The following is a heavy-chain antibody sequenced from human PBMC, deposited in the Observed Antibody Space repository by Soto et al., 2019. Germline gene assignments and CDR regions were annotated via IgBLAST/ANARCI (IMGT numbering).Heavy chain of an antibody. V-gene: IGHV1-46*01. J-gene: IGHJ4*02. CDR3: ARAGYCSGGTCFHGNCDY. CDR1: GFTFTTYY. D-gene: IGHD2-15*01. Sequence: ASVKVSCKASGFTFTTYYMHWVRQAPGQGLEWLGIINPNGGSTTYAQKFQGRVTMTRDTSTSTVYLELSSLRSEDTAVYYCARAGYCSGGTCFHGNCDYWGQGTLVTVSS. CDR2: INPNGGST.